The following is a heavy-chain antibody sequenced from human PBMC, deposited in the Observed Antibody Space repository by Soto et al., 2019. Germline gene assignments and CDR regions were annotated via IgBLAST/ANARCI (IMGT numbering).Heavy chain of an antibody. CDR2: ISGLNGNT. V-gene: IGHV1-18*01. CDR3: ARDLFGEDGAGYFDY. D-gene: IGHD3-10*01. Sequence: QVHLVQSGVEVKKPGASVKVSCKASGYSFSTYGISWVRQAPGQGLEWMGWISGLNGNTKYAQNLQGRVTMTTETSRRTAYMERRRLGFDDTAMYYCARDLFGEDGAGYFDYWGQGTLVTVSS. CDR1: GYSFSTYG. J-gene: IGHJ4*02.